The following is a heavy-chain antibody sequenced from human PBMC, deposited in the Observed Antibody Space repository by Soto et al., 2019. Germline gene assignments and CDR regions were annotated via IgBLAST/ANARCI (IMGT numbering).Heavy chain of an antibody. D-gene: IGHD6-19*01. V-gene: IGHV2-5*02. Sequence: QITLKESGPTLVKPTQTLTLTCTFSGFSLSTTRVAVGWIRQPPGKALEWLALIYWDDDKRYSPFLKSRLTIXXXTXXNQVVLTMTTMDPVDTATYYCSHIVVAGLGYYFDYWGQGSLVTVSS. J-gene: IGHJ4*02. CDR3: SHIVVAGLGYYFDY. CDR2: IYWDDDK. CDR1: GFSLSTTRVA.